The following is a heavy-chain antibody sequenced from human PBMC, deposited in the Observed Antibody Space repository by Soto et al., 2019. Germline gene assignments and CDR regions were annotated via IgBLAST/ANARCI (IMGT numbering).Heavy chain of an antibody. CDR2: FDPEDGET. J-gene: IGHJ4*02. D-gene: IGHD2-2*01. Sequence: ASVKVSCKVSGYTLTELSMHWVLQAPGKGLEWMGGFDPEDGETIYAQKFQGRVTMTEDTSTDTAYMELSSLRSEDTAVYYCATRTASDCSSTSCYAGYWGQGTLVTVSS. V-gene: IGHV1-24*01. CDR3: ATRTASDCSSTSCYAGY. CDR1: GYTLTELS.